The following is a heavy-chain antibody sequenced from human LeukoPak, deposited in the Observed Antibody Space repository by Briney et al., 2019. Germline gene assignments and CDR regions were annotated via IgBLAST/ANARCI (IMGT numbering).Heavy chain of an antibody. Sequence: PSETLSLTCTVSGGSISSYYWSWIRQPPGKGLEWIGYIYYSGSTNYNPSLKSRVTISVDTSKNQFSLKLSSVTAADTAVYYCAIVVHRSGSYYGFDYWGQGTLVTVSS. CDR2: IYYSGST. J-gene: IGHJ4*02. V-gene: IGHV4-59*01. CDR3: AIVVHRSGSYYGFDY. CDR1: GGSISSYY. D-gene: IGHD1-26*01.